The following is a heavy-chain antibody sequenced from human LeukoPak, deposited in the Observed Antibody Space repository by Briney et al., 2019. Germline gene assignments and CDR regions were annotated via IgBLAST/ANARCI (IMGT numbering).Heavy chain of an antibody. Sequence: SETLSLTCAVYGGSFSGYYWSWIRQPPGKGLEWIGEINHSGSTNYNPPLKSRVTISVDTSKNQFSLKLSSVTAADTAVYYCASRKYQWYFDYWGQGTLVTVSS. CDR1: GGSFSGYY. CDR3: ASRKYQWYFDY. J-gene: IGHJ4*02. V-gene: IGHV4-34*01. CDR2: INHSGST. D-gene: IGHD2-2*01.